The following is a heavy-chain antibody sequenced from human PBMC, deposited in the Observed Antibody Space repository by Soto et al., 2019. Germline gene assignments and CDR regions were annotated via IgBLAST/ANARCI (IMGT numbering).Heavy chain of an antibody. J-gene: IGHJ2*01. Sequence: PGGSLRLSCAASGFTFNNYGMHWVRQAPGKGLEWVAVIWYDGSHESYADSVKGRFTISRDNSKNTLYLQMNSLRAEDTAVYYCARDRYSYDSRAYQGVDWYFDLWPWHPGHRLL. CDR3: ARDRYSYDSRAYQGVDWYFDL. CDR1: GFTFNNYG. V-gene: IGHV3-33*01. CDR2: IWYDGSHE. D-gene: IGHD3-22*01.